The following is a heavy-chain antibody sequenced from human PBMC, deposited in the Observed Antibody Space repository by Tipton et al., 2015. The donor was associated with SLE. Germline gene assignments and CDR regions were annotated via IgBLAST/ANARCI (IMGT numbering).Heavy chain of an antibody. V-gene: IGHV4-34*01. CDR1: GGSFNGYY. CDR3: TSGSGGYQRTDY. J-gene: IGHJ4*02. Sequence: TLSLTCAVYGGSFNGYYWSWIRQPPGKGLEWIGEINHSGSTNYNPSLKSRVTISVDTSKNQFSLQLTSVTAADTALYFCTSGSGGYQRTDYWGQGTLVTVSS. D-gene: IGHD5-12*01. CDR2: INHSGST.